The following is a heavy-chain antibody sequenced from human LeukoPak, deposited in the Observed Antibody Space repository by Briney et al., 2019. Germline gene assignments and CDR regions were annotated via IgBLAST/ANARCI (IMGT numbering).Heavy chain of an antibody. CDR1: GFTFSSYA. D-gene: IGHD1-7*01. CDR2: ISGSGGST. V-gene: IGHV3-23*01. J-gene: IGHJ4*02. CDR3: AKDRKKKSNWNYVSEYYFDY. Sequence: GGSLRLSCAASGFTFSSYAMSWVRQAPGKGLEWVSAISGSGGSTYYADSVKGRFTISRDNSKNTLYLQMNSLRAEDTAVYYCAKDRKKKSNWNYVSEYYFDYWGQGTLVTVSS.